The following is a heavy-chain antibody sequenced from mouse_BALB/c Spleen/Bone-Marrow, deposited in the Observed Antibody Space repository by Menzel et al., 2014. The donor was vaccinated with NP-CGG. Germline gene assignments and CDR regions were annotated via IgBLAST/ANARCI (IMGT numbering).Heavy chain of an antibody. Sequence: LVESGPELVKPGALVKISCKASGYTFTSYGINWVKQRPGQGLEWIGWIYPGDGSTKYNEKFKGKATLTADKSSSTAYMQLSSLTSENSAVYFCARSGDSSGYGFAYWGQGTLVTVSA. CDR3: ARSGDSSGYGFAY. J-gene: IGHJ3*01. D-gene: IGHD3-2*01. V-gene: IGHV1S33*01. CDR1: GYTFTSYG. CDR2: IYPGDGST.